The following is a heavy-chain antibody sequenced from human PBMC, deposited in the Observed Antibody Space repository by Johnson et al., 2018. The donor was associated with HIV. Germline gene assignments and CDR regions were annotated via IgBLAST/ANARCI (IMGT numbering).Heavy chain of an antibody. CDR3: ARDGGFVGAFDI. Sequence: QVQLVESGGGVVQPGRSLRLSCAASGFTFSSYGMHWVRQAPGKGLEWVAVIWYDGSNKYYADSVKGRFTISRENAKNSLYLQMNSLRAGDTAVYYCARDGGFVGAFDIWGQGTMVIVSS. CDR2: IWYDGSNK. V-gene: IGHV3-33*01. D-gene: IGHD3-16*01. J-gene: IGHJ3*02. CDR1: GFTFSSYG.